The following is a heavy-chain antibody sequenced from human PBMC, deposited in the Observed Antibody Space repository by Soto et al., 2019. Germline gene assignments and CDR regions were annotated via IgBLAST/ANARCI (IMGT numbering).Heavy chain of an antibody. Sequence: QVQLVQSGAEVKKPGSSVNVSCKASGTTFTSYGIHWVRQTPGQGLEWMGGFVPMFSSSNYAQKFQGRLTIVADESTNTAYMELSSLRADDSAIYYCARTGGTYYFDHRGQGTLVTVSS. CDR3: ARTGGTYYFDH. D-gene: IGHD1-1*01. J-gene: IGHJ4*02. CDR2: FVPMFSSS. CDR1: GTTFTSYG. V-gene: IGHV1-69*01.